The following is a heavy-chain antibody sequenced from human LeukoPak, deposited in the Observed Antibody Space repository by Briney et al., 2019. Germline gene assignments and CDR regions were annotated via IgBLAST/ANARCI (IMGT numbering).Heavy chain of an antibody. CDR1: GFTFSSYA. V-gene: IGHV3-64*01. CDR3: ARDKAAVGNDY. D-gene: IGHD6-13*01. CDR2: ISTNGDRT. Sequence: GGSLRLSCAASGFTFSSYAMHWVRQAPGKGLEYVSVISTNGDRTYYANSVKGRFTISRDNSKNTLYLQMGSLRPGDMAVYYCARDKAAVGNDYWGLGTLVTVSS. J-gene: IGHJ4*02.